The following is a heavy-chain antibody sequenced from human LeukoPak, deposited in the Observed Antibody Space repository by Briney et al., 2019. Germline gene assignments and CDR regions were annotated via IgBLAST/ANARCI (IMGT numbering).Heavy chain of an antibody. Sequence: GRSLRLSCAASGFTSDDYAMHWVRQAPGKGLEWVSGISWNSGSIGYADSVKGRFTISRDNAKNSLYLQMNSLRAEDTALYYCAKDMRAYCSGGSCFDAFDIWGQGTMVTVSS. V-gene: IGHV3-9*02. D-gene: IGHD2-15*01. CDR3: AKDMRAYCSGGSCFDAFDI. CDR1: GFTSDDYA. CDR2: ISWNSGSI. J-gene: IGHJ3*02.